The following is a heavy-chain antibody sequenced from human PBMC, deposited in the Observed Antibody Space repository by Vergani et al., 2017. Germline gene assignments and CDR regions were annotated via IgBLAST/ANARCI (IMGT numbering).Heavy chain of an antibody. Sequence: EVQLVESGGGLVKPGGSLRLSCAASGFTFSSYAMSWVRQAPGKGLEWVSAISGSGGSTYYADSVKGRFTISRDNSKNTLYLQMNSLRAEDTAVYYCARRDNYDSSGYSDWGQGTLVTVSS. V-gene: IGHV3-23*04. CDR1: GFTFSSYA. CDR3: ARRDNYDSSGYSD. J-gene: IGHJ4*02. D-gene: IGHD3-22*01. CDR2: ISGSGGST.